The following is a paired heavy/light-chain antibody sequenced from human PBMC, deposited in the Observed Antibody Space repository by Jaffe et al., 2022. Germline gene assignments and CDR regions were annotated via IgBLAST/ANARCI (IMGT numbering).Heavy chain of an antibody. J-gene: IGHJ4*02. CDR2: IYTLGNT. CDR1: GDSVSSGSYY. Sequence: QVQLQQSGPGLVKPSQTLSLTCNVSGDSVSSGSYYWNWIRQPAGRGLEWIGRIYTLGNTNYNPSLESRVTISLDRSKNQFSLKLTSVTAADTAVYYCASQDTRLVYFDYWGQGTLVTVSS. CDR3: ASQDTRLVYFDY. D-gene: IGHD3-16*01. V-gene: IGHV4-61*02.
Light chain of an antibody. CDR3: QQRSDWPPYT. CDR2: DAS. J-gene: IGKJ2*01. V-gene: IGKV3-11*01. CDR1: QSVSTY. Sequence: IVLTQSPATLSLSPGERATLSCRASQSVSTYLAWYQQKPGQAPRLLIYDASNRATGIPPRFIGSGSGTDFTLTISSLETEDFAVYYCQQRSDWPPYTFGPGTQLEIK.